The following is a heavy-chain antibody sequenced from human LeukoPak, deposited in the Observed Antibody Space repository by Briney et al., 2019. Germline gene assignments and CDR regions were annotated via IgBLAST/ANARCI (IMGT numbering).Heavy chain of an antibody. V-gene: IGHV4-39*07. CDR3: ARGANWFDP. Sequence: PSETLFLTCTVSGGSIRTDGSYWAWIRQPPGKGLEWIGSIYYSGSTYYNPSLKSRVTISVDTSKNQFSLKLSSVTAADTAVYYCARGANWFDPWGQGTLVTVSS. CDR2: IYYSGST. J-gene: IGHJ5*02. CDR1: GGSIRTDGSY.